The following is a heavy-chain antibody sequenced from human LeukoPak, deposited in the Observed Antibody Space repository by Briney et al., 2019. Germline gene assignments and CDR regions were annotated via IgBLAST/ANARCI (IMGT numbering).Heavy chain of an antibody. V-gene: IGHV4-34*01. CDR3: ERWGYCSSTSCYPMPADYYYYGMDV. CDR1: GVSFSGYY. D-gene: IGHD2-2*01. Sequence: WETLSLTCSVYGVSFSGYYWSWIRQPPGKGLEWIGEINHSGSTNYNPSLKSRVTIAIDTSKHQFSLKLSSVTAADPAVYYCERWGYCSSTSCYPMPADYYYYGMDVWGQGTTVTVSS. J-gene: IGHJ6*02. CDR2: INHSGST.